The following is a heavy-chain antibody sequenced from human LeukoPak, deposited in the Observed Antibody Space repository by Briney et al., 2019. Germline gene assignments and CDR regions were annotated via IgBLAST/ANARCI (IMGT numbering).Heavy chain of an antibody. CDR3: AKWEYYYDSSGYRY. CDR1: GFPFCSHA. J-gene: IGHJ4*02. CDR2: ISGSGGST. Sequence: GGSLRLSCGASGFPFCSHAKRGVRPAPGEGVEGGSAISGSGGSTYYADSVKGRFTISRDNSKNTLYLQMNSLRAEDTAVYYCAKWEYYYDSSGYRYWGQGTLVTVSS. V-gene: IGHV3-23*01. D-gene: IGHD3-22*01.